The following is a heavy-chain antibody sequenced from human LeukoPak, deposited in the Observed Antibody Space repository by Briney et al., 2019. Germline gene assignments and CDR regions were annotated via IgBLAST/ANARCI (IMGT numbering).Heavy chain of an antibody. V-gene: IGHV3-23*01. CDR1: GFTFDDYG. D-gene: IGHD3-10*01. J-gene: IGHJ4*02. CDR2: ISGSGGST. CDR3: AKDKDTSLWFGESQEENYFDY. Sequence: PGGSLRLSCAASGFTFDDYGMSWVRQAPGKGLEWVSAISGSGGSTYYADSVKGRFTISRDNSKNTLYLQMNSLRAEDTAVYYCAKDKDTSLWFGESQEENYFDYWGQGTLVTVSS.